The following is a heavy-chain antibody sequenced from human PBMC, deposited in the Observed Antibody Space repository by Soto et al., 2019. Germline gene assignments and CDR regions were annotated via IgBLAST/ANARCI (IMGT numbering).Heavy chain of an antibody. CDR3: ARRSYCSSTSCYREYYYGMDV. D-gene: IGHD2-2*01. J-gene: IGHJ6*02. V-gene: IGHV5-10-1*01. Sequence: PGESLKISCNGSGYSFTSYWISWVRQMPGKGLEWMGRIDPSDSYTNYSPSFQGHVTISADKSISTAYLQWSSLKASDTAMYYCARRSYCSSTSCYREYYYGMDVWGQGTTVTVSS. CDR2: IDPSDSYT. CDR1: GYSFTSYW.